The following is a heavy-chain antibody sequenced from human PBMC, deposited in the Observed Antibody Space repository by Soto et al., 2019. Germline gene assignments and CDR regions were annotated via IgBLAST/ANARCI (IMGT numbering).Heavy chain of an antibody. J-gene: IGHJ4*02. Sequence: GASVKVSCKASGYTFTSYGISWVRQAPGQGLEWMGWISAYNGNTNYAQKLQGRVTMTTDTSTSTAYMELRSLRSDDTAVYYCARDLPLDMVRGVINEPFDYWGQGTLVTVSS. V-gene: IGHV1-18*01. CDR2: ISAYNGNT. CDR1: GYTFTSYG. D-gene: IGHD3-10*01. CDR3: ARDLPLDMVRGVINEPFDY.